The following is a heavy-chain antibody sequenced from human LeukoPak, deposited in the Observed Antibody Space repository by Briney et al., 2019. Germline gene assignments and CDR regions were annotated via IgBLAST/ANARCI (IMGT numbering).Heavy chain of an antibody. V-gene: IGHV1-2*02. CDR1: GYTFTGYY. CDR3: AREDLVRGDQPLVYFDY. CDR2: INPNSGGT. J-gene: IGHJ4*02. D-gene: IGHD3-10*01. Sequence: ASVKVSCKASGYTFTGYYMHWVRQAPGQGVEWMGWINPNSGGTNYAQKLQGRVTMTRDTSISTAYMELSRLRSDDTAVYYCAREDLVRGDQPLVYFDYWGQGTLVTVSS.